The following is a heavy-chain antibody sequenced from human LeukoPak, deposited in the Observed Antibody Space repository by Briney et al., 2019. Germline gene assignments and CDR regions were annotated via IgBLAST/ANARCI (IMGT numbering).Heavy chain of an antibody. CDR3: ARDQDYYGSGSYGPDY. CDR1: GGSISSYY. CDR2: IYYSGST. D-gene: IGHD3-10*01. Sequence: SGTLSLTCTVSGGSISSYYWSWIRQPPGKGLEWIGYIYYSGSTNYNPSLKSRVTISVDPSKNQFSLKLSSVTAADTAVYYCARDQDYYGSGSYGPDYWGQGILVTVSS. J-gene: IGHJ4*02. V-gene: IGHV4-59*12.